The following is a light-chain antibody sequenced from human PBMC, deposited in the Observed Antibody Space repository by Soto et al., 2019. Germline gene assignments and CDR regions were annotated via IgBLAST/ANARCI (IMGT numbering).Light chain of an antibody. Sequence: EILMTQSPATLSVSPGERATLSCRASQTIGSDLAWYQQKPGQPPRALMYDASTRVAGVPARFSGSGSGTEFTLTISSLQSEDFAVYYCQQYYFWYTFGQGTKLEI. CDR3: QQYYFWYT. V-gene: IGKV3-15*01. J-gene: IGKJ2*01. CDR1: QTIGSD. CDR2: DAS.